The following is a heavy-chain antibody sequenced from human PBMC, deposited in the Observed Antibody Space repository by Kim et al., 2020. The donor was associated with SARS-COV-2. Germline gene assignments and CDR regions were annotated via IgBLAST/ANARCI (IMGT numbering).Heavy chain of an antibody. CDR2: IYYSGST. Sequence: SETLSLTCAVSGYSISSSNWWGWIRQPPGKGLEWIGYIYYSGSTYYNPSLKSRVTMSVDTSKNQFSLKLSSVTAVDTAVYYCARREVTGDDAFDIWGQGTMVTVSS. V-gene: IGHV4-28*01. CDR1: GYSISSSNW. D-gene: IGHD3-10*01. CDR3: ARREVTGDDAFDI. J-gene: IGHJ3*02.